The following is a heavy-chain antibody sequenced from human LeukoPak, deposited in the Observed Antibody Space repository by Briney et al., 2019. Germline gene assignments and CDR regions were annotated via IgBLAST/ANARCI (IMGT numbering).Heavy chain of an antibody. V-gene: IGHV3-7*01. CDR1: GFTFSSYW. CDR3: ARELNAYYDFWSGPENWFDP. D-gene: IGHD3-3*01. J-gene: IGHJ5*02. Sequence: GGSLRLSCAAPGFTFSSYWMSWVRQAPGKGLEWVANIKQDGSEKYYVDSVKGRFTISRDNAKNSLYLQMNSLRAEDTAVYYCARELNAYYDFWSGPENWFDPWGQGTLVTVSS. CDR2: IKQDGSEK.